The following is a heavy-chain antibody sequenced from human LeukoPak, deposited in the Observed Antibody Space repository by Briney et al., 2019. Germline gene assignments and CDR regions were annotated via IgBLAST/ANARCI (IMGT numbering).Heavy chain of an antibody. V-gene: IGHV1-69*06. J-gene: IGHJ5*02. CDR2: IIPIFGTA. CDR3: ATVSEGYSYLHWFDP. Sequence: SVKVSCKASGGTFSSYAISWVRQAPGQGLEWMGGIIPIFGTANYAQKFQGRVTMTEDTSTDTAYMDLSSLRSEDTAVYYCATVSEGYSYLHWFDPWGQGTLVTVSS. D-gene: IGHD5-18*01. CDR1: GGTFSSYA.